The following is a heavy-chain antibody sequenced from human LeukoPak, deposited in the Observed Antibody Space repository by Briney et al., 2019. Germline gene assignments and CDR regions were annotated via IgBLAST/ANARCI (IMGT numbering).Heavy chain of an antibody. CDR3: ARRARIAAAVYY. CDR2: IYPGDSDT. Sequence: GESLKISCKGSGYSFTTYWIAWVRQVPGKGLEWMGIIYPGDSDTRYSPSFQGQVTISADKSISTAYLQWSSLRASDTAMYYCARRARIAAAVYYWGQEPWSPSPQ. CDR1: GYSFTTYW. V-gene: IGHV5-51*01. J-gene: IGHJ4*01. D-gene: IGHD6-13*01.